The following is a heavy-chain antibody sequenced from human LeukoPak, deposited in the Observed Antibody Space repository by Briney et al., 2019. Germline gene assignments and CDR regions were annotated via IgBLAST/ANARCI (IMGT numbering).Heavy chain of an antibody. CDR2: INGDGRNI. D-gene: IGHD2-2*01. CDR3: AREVVPAAIPPPGYYYYGMDV. CDR1: GFTFSSYW. V-gene: IGHV3-74*01. J-gene: IGHJ6*02. Sequence: GGSLRLSCVASGFTFSSYWMHWVRHDPRKGLVWVSRINGDGRNINYADSVKGRFTISRDNSKNTLYLQMNSLRAEDTAVYYCAREVVPAAIPPPGYYYYGMDVWGQGTTVTVSS.